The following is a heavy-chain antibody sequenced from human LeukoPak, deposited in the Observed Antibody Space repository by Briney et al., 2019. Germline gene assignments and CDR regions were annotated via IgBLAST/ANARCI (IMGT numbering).Heavy chain of an antibody. D-gene: IGHD3-3*01. CDR1: GFTFSSYW. CDR2: INTDGSST. V-gene: IGHV3-74*01. J-gene: IGHJ4*02. Sequence: PGGSLRLSCAASGFTFSSYWMHWVRQAPGKGLVWVSRINTDGSSTSYADSVKGRFTISRDNAKNTLYLQMNSLRAEDTAVYYCASPTYDFWSGGGFDYWGQGTLVTVSS. CDR3: ASPTYDFWSGGGFDY.